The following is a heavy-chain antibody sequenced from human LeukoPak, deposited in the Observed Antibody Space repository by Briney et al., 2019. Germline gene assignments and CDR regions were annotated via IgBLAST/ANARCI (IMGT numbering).Heavy chain of an antibody. CDR2: INGRGDGT. CDR1: GFTFINYA. V-gene: IGHV3-23*01. J-gene: IGHJ4*02. CDR3: AKDRPNGLDY. Sequence: PGGSLRLSCEVSGFTFINYAMTWVRQAPGKRLEWVSGINGRGDGTYYADSVKGRFTVSRDNSKNTVYLQIDSLRAEDTAVYYCAKDRPNGLDYWGQGTLVTVSS.